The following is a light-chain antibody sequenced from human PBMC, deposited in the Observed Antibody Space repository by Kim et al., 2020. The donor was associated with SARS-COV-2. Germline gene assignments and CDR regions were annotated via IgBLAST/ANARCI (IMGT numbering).Light chain of an antibody. CDR1: QSINSW. CDR2: KAS. V-gene: IGKV1-5*03. CDR3: QQYSSYWT. J-gene: IGKJ1*01. Sequence: DIQMTQSPSTLSASVGDRVTITCRASQSINSWLGWYQQKPGKAPNLLIYKASNLESGVPSRFSGSGSGTEFTLTISNLQPDDFATYYCQQYSSYWTFGQGTKVDIK.